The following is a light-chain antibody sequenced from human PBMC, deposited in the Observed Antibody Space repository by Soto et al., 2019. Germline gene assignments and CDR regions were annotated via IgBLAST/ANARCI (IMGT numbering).Light chain of an antibody. V-gene: IGLV4-69*01. Sequence: QLVLTQSPSASASLGASVKLTCTLSSGHSNYVIAWHQQQPEKGPRYLMKLNSDGSHSKGAGIPDRFSGSSSGAERYLTISGLQSEDEADYYCQTWDTGIRVFGGGTKLTVL. CDR2: LNSDGSH. CDR3: QTWDTGIRV. CDR1: SGHSNYV. J-gene: IGLJ2*01.